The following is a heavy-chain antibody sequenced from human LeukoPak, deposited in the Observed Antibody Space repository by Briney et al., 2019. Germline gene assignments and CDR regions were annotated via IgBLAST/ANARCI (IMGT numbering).Heavy chain of an antibody. CDR2: IYHSGST. CDR1: GYSISSGYY. J-gene: IGHJ4*02. V-gene: IGHV4-38-2*01. Sequence: SETLSLTCAVSGYSISSGYYWGWIRQPPGKGLEWIGSIYHSGSTYYNPSLKSRVTISVDTSKHQFSLKLSSVTAADTAVYYCASRGVLRFLEWLPFDYWGQGTLVTVSS. CDR3: ASRGVLRFLEWLPFDY. D-gene: IGHD3-3*01.